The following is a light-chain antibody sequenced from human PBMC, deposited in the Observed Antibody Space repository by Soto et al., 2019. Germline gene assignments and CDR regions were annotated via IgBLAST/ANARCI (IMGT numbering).Light chain of an antibody. CDR1: QTVSSY. CDR2: DAP. CDR3: QQRKNWPLT. Sequence: EIVFTQSPATLSLSPGERATLSCRASQTVSSYLLWYQQKRGQAPRXLIYDAPNRATGIPARFSGSGSGTDFTLTLSSLEPEDFAVYYCQQRKNWPLTFGQGTRLEIK. V-gene: IGKV3-11*01. J-gene: IGKJ5*01.